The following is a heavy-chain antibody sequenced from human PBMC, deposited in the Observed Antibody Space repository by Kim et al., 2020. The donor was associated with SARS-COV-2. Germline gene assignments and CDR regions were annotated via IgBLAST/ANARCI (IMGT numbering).Heavy chain of an antibody. Sequence: GYAVSVKSRITINPDTSTNPFSLQLNSVTPEDTAVYYCARSDYYYYGMDVWGQGTTVTVSS. CDR3: ARSDYYYYGMDV. J-gene: IGHJ6*02. V-gene: IGHV6-1*01.